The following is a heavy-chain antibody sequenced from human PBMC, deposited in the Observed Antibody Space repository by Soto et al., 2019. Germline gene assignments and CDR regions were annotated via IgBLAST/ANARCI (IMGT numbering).Heavy chain of an antibody. V-gene: IGHV3-21*02. CDR2: ISSSGSYT. CDR3: ARDVGDGFNPTLDY. Sequence: EVQLVESGGGLVKPGGSLRLACAASGFTFSSYTMHWVRQAPGKGLEWVSCISSSGSYTYYADSVKGRFTISRDNAKNSLSLQMNSLRADDTALYYCARDVGDGFNPTLDYWGQGTLVTVSA. D-gene: IGHD3-10*01. CDR1: GFTFSSYT. J-gene: IGHJ4*02.